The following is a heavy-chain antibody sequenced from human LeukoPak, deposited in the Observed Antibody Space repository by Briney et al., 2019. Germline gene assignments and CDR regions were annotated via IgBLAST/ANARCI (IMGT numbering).Heavy chain of an antibody. CDR2: INPNSGGT. CDR3: AREAYDSGSFRTDYYYMDV. J-gene: IGHJ6*03. D-gene: IGHD3-10*01. CDR1: GYTFTGYY. Sequence: ASVKVSCKASGYTFTGYYMHWVRQAPGQGLEWMGWINPNSGGTNYAQKFQGRVTMTRDTSISTAYMELSRLRSDDTAVYYCAREAYDSGSFRTDYYYMDVRGKGTTVTISS. V-gene: IGHV1-2*02.